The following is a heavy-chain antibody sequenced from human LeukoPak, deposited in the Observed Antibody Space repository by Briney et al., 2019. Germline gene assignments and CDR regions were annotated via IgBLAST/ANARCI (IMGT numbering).Heavy chain of an antibody. CDR3: AKAYESSGYYQFDY. Sequence: GGSLRLSCAASGFTVSSNYMSWVRQAPGKGLEWVSVIYSCGSTYYADSVKGRFTISRDNAKNSLYLQMNNLRAEDTALYYCAKAYESSGYYQFDYWGQGTLSPSPQ. J-gene: IGHJ4*02. V-gene: IGHV3-53*05. CDR1: GFTVSSNY. D-gene: IGHD3-22*01. CDR2: IYSCGST.